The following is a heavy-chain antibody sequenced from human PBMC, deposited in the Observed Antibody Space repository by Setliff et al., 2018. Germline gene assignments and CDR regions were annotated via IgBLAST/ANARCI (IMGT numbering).Heavy chain of an antibody. CDR3: ARINFYDATAYYYAPHH. J-gene: IGHJ5*02. Sequence: ASVKVSCKASGYTFTYFGLSWVRQAPGQGLEWMGWISPYNGQTTYAQRFQGRITMTTDTSTDTAYMELRSLRSDDTAIYYCARINFYDATAYYYAPHHWGQGTLVTVSS. D-gene: IGHD3-10*01. CDR2: ISPYNGQT. CDR1: GYTFTYFG. V-gene: IGHV1-18*01.